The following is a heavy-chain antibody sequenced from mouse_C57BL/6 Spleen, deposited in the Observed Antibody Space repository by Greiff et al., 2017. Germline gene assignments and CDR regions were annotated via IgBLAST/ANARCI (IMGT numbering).Heavy chain of an antibody. J-gene: IGHJ4*01. D-gene: IGHD1-1*01. Sequence: QVQLQQPGAELVKPGSSVKLSCKASGYTFTGYWMHWVKQRPGQGLEWIGNIYPSDSETHYNQKFKGKATLTVDKSSSTAYLQLSSLTSEDPAVYYCARSSDYGSSYYAMDYWGQGTSVTVSS. CDR1: GYTFTGYW. CDR2: IYPSDSET. CDR3: ARSSDYGSSYYAMDY. V-gene: IGHV1-61*01.